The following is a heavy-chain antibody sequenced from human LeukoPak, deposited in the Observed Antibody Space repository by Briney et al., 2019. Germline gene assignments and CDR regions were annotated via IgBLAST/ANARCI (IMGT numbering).Heavy chain of an antibody. D-gene: IGHD3-16*01. CDR3: SSTYIPLDAFDI. Sequence: ASVTVSCQDSGYSFTGYYMHWVGQAPGQGLEWMGWIYAKRRGPNLAQKLQGRVTMNRDTPISTAYMQLSRLRSDGTAVYYCSSTYIPLDAFDIWGQGAMVTVSS. CDR2: IYAKRRGP. J-gene: IGHJ3*02. V-gene: IGHV1-2*02. CDR1: GYSFTGYY.